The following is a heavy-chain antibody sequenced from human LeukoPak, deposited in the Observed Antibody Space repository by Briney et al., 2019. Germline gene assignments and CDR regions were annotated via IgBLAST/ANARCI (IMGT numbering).Heavy chain of an antibody. Sequence: GASVKVSCKASGGTFSSYAISWVRQAPGQGLEWMGRIIPILGIANYARKFQGRVTITADKSTGTAYMELSSLRSEDTAVYYCASAPRIQLWARYFDYWGQGTLVTVSS. V-gene: IGHV1-69*04. CDR3: ASAPRIQLWARYFDY. CDR2: IIPILGIA. J-gene: IGHJ4*02. D-gene: IGHD5-18*01. CDR1: GGTFSSYA.